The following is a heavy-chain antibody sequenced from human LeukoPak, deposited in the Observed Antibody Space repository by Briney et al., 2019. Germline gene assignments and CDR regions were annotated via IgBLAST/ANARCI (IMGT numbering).Heavy chain of an antibody. Sequence: GGSLRLSCAASGFTFSGYWMHWVRQATGKGLVWVSRIKIDGSSTNYADSVKGRFTISRDNAKNTLYLQMNSLRAEDTAVYYCARDMAGTTSFDYWGQGTLVTVSS. CDR2: IKIDGSST. J-gene: IGHJ4*02. V-gene: IGHV3-74*01. CDR3: ARDMAGTTSFDY. D-gene: IGHD1-1*01. CDR1: GFTFSGYW.